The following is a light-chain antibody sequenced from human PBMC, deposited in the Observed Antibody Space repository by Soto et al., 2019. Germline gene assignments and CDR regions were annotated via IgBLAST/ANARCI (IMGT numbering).Light chain of an antibody. CDR1: QSIITS. CDR2: KAS. Sequence: DIQMTQSPSTLSASLGDRVTITCRASQSIITSLAWYQQKPGKAPKLLIYKASSLESGVPSRFSGSGSGTEFTLAIRSLQPDEFEAYYCQQSNIYWTFGQGTKVEIK. J-gene: IGKJ1*01. CDR3: QQSNIYWT. V-gene: IGKV1-5*03.